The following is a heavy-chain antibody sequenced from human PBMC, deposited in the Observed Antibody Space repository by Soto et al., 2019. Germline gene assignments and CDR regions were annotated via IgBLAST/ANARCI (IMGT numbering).Heavy chain of an antibody. CDR2: IYYSGST. CDR1: GGSISSGGYY. J-gene: IGHJ4*02. CDR3: ARGDGYNQYYFDY. D-gene: IGHD5-12*01. Sequence: QVQLQESGPGLVKPSQTLSLTCTVSGGSISSGGYYWSWIRQHPGKGLEWIGYIYYSGSTYYNPSLKSRITISVDTSKNQFSLKLSSVTAADTAVYYCARGDGYNQYYFDYWGQGTLVTVSS. V-gene: IGHV4-31*03.